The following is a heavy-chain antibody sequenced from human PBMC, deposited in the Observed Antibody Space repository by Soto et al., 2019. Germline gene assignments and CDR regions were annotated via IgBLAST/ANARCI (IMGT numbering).Heavy chain of an antibody. D-gene: IGHD3-10*01. CDR3: ASENNVLPGGYVAY. J-gene: IGHJ4*02. CDR2: IYHSGST. V-gene: IGHV4-30-2*01. Sequence: QLQLQESGSGLVKPSQTLSLTCAVSGGSISSGGYSWSWIRQPPGKGLEWIGYIYHSGSTYYNPSLKSRGTLSVARSKNQFSLKLSSVTAADTAVYYCASENNVLPGGYVAYWGQGTLVTVSS. CDR1: GGSISSGGYS.